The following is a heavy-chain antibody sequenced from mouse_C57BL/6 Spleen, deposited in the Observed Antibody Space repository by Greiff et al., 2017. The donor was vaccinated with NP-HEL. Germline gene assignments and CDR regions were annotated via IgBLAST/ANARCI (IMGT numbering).Heavy chain of an antibody. J-gene: IGHJ3*01. CDR2: IYPRSGNT. V-gene: IGHV1-81*01. CDR3: ARDGYSNPDWFAY. CDR1: GYTFTSYG. Sequence: QVQLKQSGAELARPGASVKLSCKASGYTFTSYGISWVKQRTGQGLEWIGEIYPRSGNTYYNEKFKGKATLTADKSSSTAYMELRSLTSEDSAVYFCARDGYSNPDWFAYWGQGTLVTVSA. D-gene: IGHD2-5*01.